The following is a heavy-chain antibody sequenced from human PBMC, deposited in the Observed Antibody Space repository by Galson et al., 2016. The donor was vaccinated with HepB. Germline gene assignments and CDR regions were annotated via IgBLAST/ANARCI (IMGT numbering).Heavy chain of an antibody. J-gene: IGHJ6*02. Sequence: SLRLSCATTEIDFTDAWMSWVRQAPGKGLEWVGRIKSKGHGETTDYAAPVKDRFTISRDDSKNTLYLRMNSLKTEDTAVYYCTRDQGGYRFYGMDIWGQGTTVTVSS. CDR2: IKSKGHGETT. CDR1: EIDFTDAW. D-gene: IGHD5-18*01. V-gene: IGHV3-15*01. CDR3: TRDQGGYRFYGMDI.